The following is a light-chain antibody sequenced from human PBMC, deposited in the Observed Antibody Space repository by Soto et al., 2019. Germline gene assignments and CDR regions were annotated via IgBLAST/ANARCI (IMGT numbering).Light chain of an antibody. Sequence: EIVMTQSPATLSVSPGERATLSCRAGQNVINNLAWYQQKPGQAPRLLIYGASTRATAIPARFSGSGSGTEFTLTITSLQSEDFAVYYCQQYNNWLITFGQGTRLEIK. CDR2: GAS. J-gene: IGKJ5*01. CDR3: QQYNNWLIT. CDR1: QNVINN. V-gene: IGKV3-15*01.